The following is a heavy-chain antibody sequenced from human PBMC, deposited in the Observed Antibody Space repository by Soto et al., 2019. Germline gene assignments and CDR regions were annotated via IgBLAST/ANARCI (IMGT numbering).Heavy chain of an antibody. V-gene: IGHV6-1*01. CDR1: GDSVSSNSAA. CDR2: TYYRSKWYN. Sequence: SQTLSLTCAISGDSVSSNSAAWNWIRQSPSRGLEWLGRTYYRSKWYNDYAVSVKSRITINPDTSKNQFSLQLNSVTPEDTAVYYCGAQLWSDYYYGMDVWGQGTTVTVSS. CDR3: GAQLWSDYYYGMDV. J-gene: IGHJ6*02. D-gene: IGHD5-18*01.